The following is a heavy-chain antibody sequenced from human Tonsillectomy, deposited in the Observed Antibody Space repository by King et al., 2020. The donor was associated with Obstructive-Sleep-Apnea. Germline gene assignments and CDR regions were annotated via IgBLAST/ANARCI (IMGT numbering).Heavy chain of an antibody. D-gene: IGHD4-17*01. V-gene: IGHV3-15*01. CDR2: IKSKSDGGAA. CDR1: GLTFTNAW. CDR3: TTDPGDFPDY. J-gene: IGHJ4*02. Sequence: VQLVESGGGLVKPGESLRLSCAASGLTFTNAWMSWVRQTSGKRLELGGRIKSKSDGGAADYAAPVTGRFTISRLDSRNTLYLQMNSLMIEDSGVYYCTTDPGDFPDYWGRGTLVTVSS.